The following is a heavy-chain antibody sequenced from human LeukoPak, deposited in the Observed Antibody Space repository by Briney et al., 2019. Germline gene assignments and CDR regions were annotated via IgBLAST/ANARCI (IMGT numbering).Heavy chain of an antibody. Sequence: GGSLRLSCAASGFSFSSYAMSWVRQAPGKGLEWVSAISGSGGSTYYADSVKGRFTISRDNSKNTLYLQMNSLRAEDTAVYYCARDLDGYRSGNGAWGQGTLVTVSS. D-gene: IGHD5-12*01. CDR2: ISGSGGST. CDR3: ARDLDGYRSGNGA. CDR1: GFSFSSYA. V-gene: IGHV3-23*01. J-gene: IGHJ5*02.